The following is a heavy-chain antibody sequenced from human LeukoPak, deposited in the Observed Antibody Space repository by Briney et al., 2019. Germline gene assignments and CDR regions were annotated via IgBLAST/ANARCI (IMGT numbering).Heavy chain of an antibody. CDR1: GFTFSSYW. CDR3: ARERFSSSWTGGSTPGY. J-gene: IGHJ4*02. CDR2: IKQDGSEK. Sequence: GGSLRLSCAASGFTFSSYWMSWVRQAPGKGLEWVANIKQDGSEKYYVDSVKGRFTISRDNAKNSLYLQMESLRVEDTALYHCARERFSSSWTGGSTPGYWGQGTLVTVSS. V-gene: IGHV3-7*01. D-gene: IGHD6-13*01.